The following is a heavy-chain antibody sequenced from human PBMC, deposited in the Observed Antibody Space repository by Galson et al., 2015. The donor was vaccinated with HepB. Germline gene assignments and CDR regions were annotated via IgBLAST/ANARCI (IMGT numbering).Heavy chain of an antibody. CDR2: ISYDGSNK. V-gene: IGHV3-30*03. J-gene: IGHJ6*02. CDR3: ARPKDYYYYYGMDV. CDR1: GFTFSSYG. Sequence: SLRLSCAASGFTFSSYGMHWVRQAPGKGLEWVAVISYDGSNKYYADSVKGRFTISRDNSKNTLYLQMNSLRAEDTAVYYCARPKDYYYYYGMDVWGQGTTVTVSS.